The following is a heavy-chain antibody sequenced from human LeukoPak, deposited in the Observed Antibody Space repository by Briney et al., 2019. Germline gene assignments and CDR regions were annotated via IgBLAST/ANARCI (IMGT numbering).Heavy chain of an antibody. CDR1: GGSISSGSYY. CDR2: IYTSGST. CDR3: ARVNPVYCSSTSCYTFDY. Sequence: TLSLTCTVSGGSISSGSYYWSWIRQPAGKGLEWIGRIYTSGSTNYNPSLKSRVTISVDTSKNQFSLKLSSVTAADTAVYYCARVNPVYCSSTSCYTFDYWGQGTLVTVSS. J-gene: IGHJ4*02. V-gene: IGHV4-61*02. D-gene: IGHD2-2*01.